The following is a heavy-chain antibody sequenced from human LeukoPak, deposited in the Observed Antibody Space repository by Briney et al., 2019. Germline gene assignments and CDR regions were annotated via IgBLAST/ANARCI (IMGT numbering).Heavy chain of an antibody. CDR3: ARDQSPKWGSGERYFDY. Sequence: GGSLRLSCAASGFTFSSYSMNWVRQAPGKGLEWVSAISGSGGSTYYADSVKGRFTISRDNSKNTVYLQMNSLRAEDTVVYYCARDQSPKWGSGERYFDYWGQGTLVTVSS. D-gene: IGHD7-27*01. CDR1: GFTFSSYS. V-gene: IGHV3-23*01. J-gene: IGHJ4*02. CDR2: ISGSGGST.